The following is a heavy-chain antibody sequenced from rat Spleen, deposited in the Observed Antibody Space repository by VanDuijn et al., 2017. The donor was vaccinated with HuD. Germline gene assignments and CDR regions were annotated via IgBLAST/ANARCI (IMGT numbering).Heavy chain of an antibody. CDR1: GFTFSDNY. J-gene: IGHJ3*01. V-gene: IGHV5-7*01. D-gene: IGHD1-7*01. CDR2: ITYDGVST. Sequence: EVQLVESDGGLVQPGRSLKLSCAVSGFTFSDNYMAWVRQAPTKGLEWVATITYDGVSTYYRDSVKGRFTISRANGKSTLYLQMDSLRSEDTATYYCARPSYGYPFAYWGQGTLVAVSS. CDR3: ARPSYGYPFAY.